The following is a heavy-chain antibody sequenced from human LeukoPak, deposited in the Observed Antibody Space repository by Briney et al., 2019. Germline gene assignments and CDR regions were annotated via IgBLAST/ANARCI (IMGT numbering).Heavy chain of an antibody. Sequence: SETLSLTCTVSGGSITNYYWGWIRQPPGKGLEWIGSIYYSGSTYYNPSLKSRVTISVDTSKNQFSLKLSSVTAADTAVYYCARGGYSYGHFDYWGQGTLVTVSS. CDR3: ARGGYSYGHFDY. J-gene: IGHJ4*02. D-gene: IGHD5-18*01. V-gene: IGHV4-39*07. CDR1: GGSITNYY. CDR2: IYYSGST.